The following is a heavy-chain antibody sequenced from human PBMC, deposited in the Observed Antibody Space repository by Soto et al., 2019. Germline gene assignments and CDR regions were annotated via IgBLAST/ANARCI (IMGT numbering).Heavy chain of an antibody. CDR3: ARPYRPTGGRIAARRVPCDC. Sequence: GGSLRLSCAASGFTFISYAMHWVRQAPGKWLELVAVISYDGSNKYYADSVKGRFTISRDNSKNTLYLQMNSLRAEDTAVYYCARPYRPTGGRIAARRVPCDCWGQGPLVTVSS. CDR2: ISYDGSNK. D-gene: IGHD6-6*01. V-gene: IGHV3-30-3*01. J-gene: IGHJ4*02. CDR1: GFTFISYA.